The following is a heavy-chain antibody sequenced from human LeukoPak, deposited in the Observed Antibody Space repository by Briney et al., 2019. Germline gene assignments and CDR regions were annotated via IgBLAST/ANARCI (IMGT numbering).Heavy chain of an antibody. CDR1: GFTFSSYA. CDR2: ISGSGGST. Sequence: GGSLRLCCAASGFTFSSYAMRWVRQAPGKGLGWVSAISGSGGSTYYADSVKGRFTISRDNSKNTLYLQMNSLRAEDTAVYYCAKMGPGFPPFDYWGQGTLVTVSS. J-gene: IGHJ4*02. CDR3: AKMGPGFPPFDY. V-gene: IGHV3-23*01. D-gene: IGHD1-14*01.